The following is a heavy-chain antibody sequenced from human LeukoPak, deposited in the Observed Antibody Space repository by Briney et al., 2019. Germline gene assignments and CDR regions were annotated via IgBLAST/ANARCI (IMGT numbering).Heavy chain of an antibody. V-gene: IGHV3-30-3*01. D-gene: IGHD2-15*01. CDR1: GFTFSSYT. CDR2: ISYDGSNK. Sequence: GGSLRLSCAASGFTFSSYTLHWVRQGPGKGLEWVAVISYDGSNKYYADSVRGRFTISRDNSKNTLYLQMNSLRAEDTAVYYCARDRSWGSGYNYGMDVWGQGTTVTVSS. J-gene: IGHJ6*02. CDR3: ARDRSWGSGYNYGMDV.